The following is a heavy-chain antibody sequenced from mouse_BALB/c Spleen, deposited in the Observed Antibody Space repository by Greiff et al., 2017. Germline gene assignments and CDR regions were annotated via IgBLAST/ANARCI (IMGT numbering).Heavy chain of an antibody. V-gene: IGHV5-12-1*01. Sequence: EVHLVESGGGLVKPGGSRKLSCAASGFAFSSYDMAWVRQTPEKRLEWVAYISSGSGSTYYPDTVKGRFTISRDNAKNTLYLQMSSLKSEDTGMYYRARHGNNDYGFPLAYWGKGTLVTGSA. D-gene: IGHD1-1*02. CDR3: ARHGNNDYGFPLAY. J-gene: IGHJ3*01. CDR1: GFAFSSYD. CDR2: ISSGSGST.